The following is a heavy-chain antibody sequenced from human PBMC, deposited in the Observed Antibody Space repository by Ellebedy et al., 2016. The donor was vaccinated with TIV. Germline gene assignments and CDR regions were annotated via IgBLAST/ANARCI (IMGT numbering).Heavy chain of an antibody. Sequence: GESLKISCAASGFTFSSYAMSWVRQAPGKGLEWVSAISGSGGSTYYADSVKGRFTISRDNAKNSLYLQMNSLRAEDTALYYCAKELLRGNWFDPWGQGTLVTVSS. D-gene: IGHD1-26*01. J-gene: IGHJ5*02. CDR1: GFTFSSYA. CDR2: ISGSGGST. V-gene: IGHV3-23*01. CDR3: AKELLRGNWFDP.